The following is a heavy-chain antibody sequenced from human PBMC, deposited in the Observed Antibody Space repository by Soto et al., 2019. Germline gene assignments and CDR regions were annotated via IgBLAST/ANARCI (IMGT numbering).Heavy chain of an antibody. CDR1: GFSLNTAGVG. D-gene: IGHD1-1*01. CDR2: IYWNDDK. J-gene: IGHJ4*01. CDR3: LYRGKCIRRGNYYFDV. V-gene: IGHV2-5*01. Sequence: SGPTLVNPTQTLTLTCTFSGFSLNTAGVGVGWIRLPPGKALEWLALIYWNDDKRYRAALKSRLTITKDTSKNQVVLMMTNMDPVDTAKYYCLYRGKCIRRGNYYFDVWGQGALVTVSS.